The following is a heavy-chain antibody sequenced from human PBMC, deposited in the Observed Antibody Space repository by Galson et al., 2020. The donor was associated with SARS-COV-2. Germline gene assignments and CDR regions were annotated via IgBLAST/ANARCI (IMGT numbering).Heavy chain of an antibody. CDR1: GFTFSSYW. CDR2: IKQDGSEK. J-gene: IGHJ6*02. V-gene: IGHV3-7*01. CDR3: ARDSLAAAGTGTPNYYGMDV. D-gene: IGHD6-13*01. Sequence: TGGSLRLSCAASGFTFSSYWMSWVRQAPGKGLEWVANIKQDGSEKYYVASVKGRFTISRDNAKNSLYLQMNSLRAEDTAVYYCARDSLAAAGTGTPNYYGMDVWGQGTTVTVSS.